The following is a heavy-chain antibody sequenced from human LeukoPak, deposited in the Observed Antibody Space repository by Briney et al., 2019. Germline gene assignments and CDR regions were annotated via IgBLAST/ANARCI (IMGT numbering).Heavy chain of an antibody. D-gene: IGHD5-18*01. CDR3: VRGGYNYGVDY. Sequence: ASVKVSCKASGYTFTGYYMHWVRQAPGQGLEWMGWINPKSGGTNYAQRFQGRVTMTRDTSISSAYMELSRPRSDDAAVYYCVRGGYNYGVDYWGQGTLVTVSS. V-gene: IGHV1-2*02. CDR1: GYTFTGYY. J-gene: IGHJ4*02. CDR2: INPKSGGT.